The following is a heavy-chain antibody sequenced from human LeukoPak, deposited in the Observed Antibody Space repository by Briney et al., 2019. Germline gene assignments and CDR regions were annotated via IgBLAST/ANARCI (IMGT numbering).Heavy chain of an antibody. D-gene: IGHD4-23*01. CDR2: INHSGST. CDR3: ARGRGPARRPTPIPGRPGREYYYYYMDV. V-gene: IGHV4-4*02. CDR1: GGSISSSDW. J-gene: IGHJ6*03. Sequence: PSETLSLTCAVSGGSISSSDWWSWVRQPPGQGLEWIGEINHSGSTNYNPSLKSRVTISVDTSKNQFSLKLSSVTAADTAVYYCARGRGPARRPTPIPGRPGREYYYYYMDVWGKGTTVTVSS.